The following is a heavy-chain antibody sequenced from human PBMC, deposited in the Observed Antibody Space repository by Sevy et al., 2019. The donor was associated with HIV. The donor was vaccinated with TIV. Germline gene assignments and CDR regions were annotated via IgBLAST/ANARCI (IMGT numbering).Heavy chain of an antibody. Sequence: SETLSLTCTVSGGSVSSGNYYWSWIRQPPGKGLEWIGYIYYSGSTNYNPSLESRVTISIDISKNQFSLKLRSVTAADTAVYYCARDNFGYGNYFDYWGQGTLVTVSS. D-gene: IGHD5-18*01. V-gene: IGHV4-61*01. CDR3: ARDNFGYGNYFDY. CDR2: IYYSGST. J-gene: IGHJ4*02. CDR1: GGSVSSGNYY.